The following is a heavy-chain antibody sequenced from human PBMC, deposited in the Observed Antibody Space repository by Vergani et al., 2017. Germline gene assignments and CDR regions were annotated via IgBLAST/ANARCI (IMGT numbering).Heavy chain of an antibody. Sequence: QVQLQESGPGLVKPSQTLSLTCAVSGGSISSGGYSWSWIRQPPGKGLEWIGYIYHSGSTYYNPSLKSRVTISVDRSKNQFSLKLSSVTAADTAVYYCARDNWGSNAFDIWGQGTMVTVSS. CDR3: ARDNWGSNAFDI. J-gene: IGHJ3*02. CDR1: GGSISSGGYS. CDR2: IYHSGST. V-gene: IGHV4-30-2*01. D-gene: IGHD7-27*01.